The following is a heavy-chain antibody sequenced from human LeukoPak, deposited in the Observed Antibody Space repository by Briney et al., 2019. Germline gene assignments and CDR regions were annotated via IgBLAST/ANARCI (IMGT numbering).Heavy chain of an antibody. Sequence: GESLKISCKGSGYSSSTYWIGWVRQMPGKGLEYTGIIYPGDSDTRYSPSFQGHVTISADKSISAAYLQWSSLKASDTAIYYCATWGSSAWFDYWGQGTLVTVSS. D-gene: IGHD6-19*01. J-gene: IGHJ4*02. CDR3: ATWGSSAWFDY. CDR2: IYPGDSDT. V-gene: IGHV5-51*01. CDR1: GYSSSTYW.